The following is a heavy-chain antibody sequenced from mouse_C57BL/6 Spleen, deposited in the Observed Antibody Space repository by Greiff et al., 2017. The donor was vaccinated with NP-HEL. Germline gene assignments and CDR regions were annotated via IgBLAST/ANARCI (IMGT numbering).Heavy chain of an antibody. Sequence: EVKLVESGGGLVKPGGSLKLSCAASGFTFSSYTMSWVRQTPEKRLEWVATISGGGGNTYYPDSVKGRFTISRDNAKNTLYLQMSSLRSEDTALYYCARRNYGSSLFDYWGQGTTLTVSS. J-gene: IGHJ2*01. D-gene: IGHD1-1*01. CDR2: ISGGGGNT. CDR1: GFTFSSYT. V-gene: IGHV5-9*01. CDR3: ARRNYGSSLFDY.